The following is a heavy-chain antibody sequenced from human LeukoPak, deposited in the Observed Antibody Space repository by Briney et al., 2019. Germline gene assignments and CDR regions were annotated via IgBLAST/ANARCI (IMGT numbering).Heavy chain of an antibody. J-gene: IGHJ4*02. CDR3: ARDYHDSSGYYG. CDR2: MNPNSGNT. Sequence: AASVKVSCKASGYTFTSYDINWVRQATGQGLEWMGWMNPNSGNTGYAQKFQGRVTMTRNTSISTAYMELSSLRSEDTAVYYCARDYHDSSGYYGWGQGTLVTVSS. CDR1: GYTFTSYD. D-gene: IGHD3-22*01. V-gene: IGHV1-8*01.